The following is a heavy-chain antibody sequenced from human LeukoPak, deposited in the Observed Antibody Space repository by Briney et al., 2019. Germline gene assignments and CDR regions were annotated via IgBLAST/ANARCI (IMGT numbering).Heavy chain of an antibody. CDR2: IYTSGST. Sequence: SETLSLTCTVSGVSISTYYWNWIRQPAGKGLEWIGRIYTSGSTNYNPSPKSRVSMSVDTSKNQFSLKLSSVTAADTAVYYCARGKVVAGTPGQNSWDSWGQGTLVTVSS. CDR3: ARGKVVAGTPGQNSWDS. D-gene: IGHD6-19*01. V-gene: IGHV4-4*07. J-gene: IGHJ4*02. CDR1: GVSISTYY.